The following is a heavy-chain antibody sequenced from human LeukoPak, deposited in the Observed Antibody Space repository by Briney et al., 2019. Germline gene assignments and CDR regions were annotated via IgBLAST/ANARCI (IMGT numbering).Heavy chain of an antibody. J-gene: IGHJ4*02. CDR2: ISAYNGNT. V-gene: IGHV1-18*01. Sequence: ASVKVSCKASGYTFTSYGISWVRQAPGQGLEWMGWISAYNGNTNYAQKLQGRVTMTTDTSTSTAYKELRSLRSDDTAVYYCARVGRIAAAGSVDYWGQGTLVTVSS. CDR1: GYTFTSYG. CDR3: ARVGRIAAAGSVDY. D-gene: IGHD6-13*01.